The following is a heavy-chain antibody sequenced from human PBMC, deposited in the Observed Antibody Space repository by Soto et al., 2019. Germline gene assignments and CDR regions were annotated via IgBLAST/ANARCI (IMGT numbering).Heavy chain of an antibody. J-gene: IGHJ4*02. CDR2: SYYNGSA. V-gene: IGHV4-59*01. CDR3: ARETSWSGYFVY. Sequence: SETLSLTCTVSGGPISNYFWSWIRQPPGKGLEWVGFSYYNGSAQYNPSLKSRVTMSVDTSKNEFSLKLNSVTAADTAVYYCARETSWSGYFVYWGQGALVTVSS. D-gene: IGHD3-3*01. CDR1: GGPISNYF.